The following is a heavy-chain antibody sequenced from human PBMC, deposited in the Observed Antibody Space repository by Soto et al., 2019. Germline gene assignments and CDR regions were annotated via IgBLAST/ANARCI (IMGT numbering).Heavy chain of an antibody. CDR1: GGSISSGGYY. CDR2: IYYSGST. V-gene: IGHV4-31*03. D-gene: IGHD4-17*01. J-gene: IGHJ4*02. Sequence: QVQLQESGPGLVKPSQTLSLTYTVSGGSISSGGYYWSWIRQHPGKGLEWIGYIYYSGSTYYNPSLKSRVTISVDTSKNQFSLKLSSVTAADTAVYYCASQDYGDYVLEFWGQGTLVTVSS. CDR3: ASQDYGDYVLEF.